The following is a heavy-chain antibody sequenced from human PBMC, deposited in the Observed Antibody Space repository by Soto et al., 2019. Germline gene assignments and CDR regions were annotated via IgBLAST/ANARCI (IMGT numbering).Heavy chain of an antibody. V-gene: IGHV3-74*01. D-gene: IGHD6-6*01. CDR2: IKSDGSNT. J-gene: IGHJ6*02. CDR1: GFTFNNYW. CDR3: ARGPPRAPPTSRYGMDV. Sequence: EVQLVESGGGLVQPGGSLRLSCVASGFTFNNYWMHWVRQAPGKGPVWVSRIKSDGSNTGYADSVKGRFTISRDNAKNTLYLQMNSLRAEDTAVYHCARGPPRAPPTSRYGMDVWGQGTTVTVSS.